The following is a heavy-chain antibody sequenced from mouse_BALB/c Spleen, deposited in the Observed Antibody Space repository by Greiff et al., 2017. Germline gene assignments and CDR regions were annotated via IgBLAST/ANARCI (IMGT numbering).Heavy chain of an antibody. V-gene: IGHV5-4*02. CDR3: ARGYGNYLAMDY. J-gene: IGHJ4*01. CDR1: GFTFSDYY. D-gene: IGHD2-1*01. CDR2: ISDGGSYT. Sequence: EVQLMESGGGLVKPGGSLKLSCAASGFTFSDYYMYWVRQTPEKRLEWVATISDGGSYTYYPDSVKGRFTISRDNAKNNLYLQMSSLKSEDTAMYYCARGYGNYLAMDYWGQGTSVTVSS.